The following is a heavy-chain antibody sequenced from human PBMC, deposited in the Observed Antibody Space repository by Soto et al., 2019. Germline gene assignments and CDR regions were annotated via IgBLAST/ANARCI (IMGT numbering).Heavy chain of an antibody. CDR3: ARGKRYYDILTGYSDWFDP. D-gene: IGHD3-9*01. V-gene: IGHV1-69*13. Sequence: SVKVSCKASGGTFSSYAISWVRQAPGQGLEWMGGIIPIFGTANYAQKFQGRVTITADESTSTAYMELSSLRSDDTAVYYCARGKRYYDILTGYSDWFDPWGQGTLVTVSS. J-gene: IGHJ5*02. CDR1: GGTFSSYA. CDR2: IIPIFGTA.